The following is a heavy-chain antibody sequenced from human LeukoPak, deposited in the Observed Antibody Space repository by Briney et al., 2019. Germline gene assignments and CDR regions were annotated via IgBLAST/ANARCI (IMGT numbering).Heavy chain of an antibody. J-gene: IGHJ4*02. V-gene: IGHV4-34*01. CDR3: ARGPRGMATTFLEY. CDR1: GGSFSGYY. D-gene: IGHD5-24*01. CDR2: INYSGST. Sequence: SETLSLTCAVYGGSFSGYYWSWIRQPPGKGLEWIGEINYSGSTNHNPSLKSRVTISVDTSKNQFSLELNSVTAADTAIYYCARGPRGMATTFLEYWGQGTLVTVSS.